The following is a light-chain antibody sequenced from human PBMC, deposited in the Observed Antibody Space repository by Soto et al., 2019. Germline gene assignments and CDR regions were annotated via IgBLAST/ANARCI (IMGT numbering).Light chain of an antibody. Sequence: QSVLTQPPSASGTPGQRVTISCSGSASNIGGNTVNWYQQLPGTAPKLLIYSNDQRPSGVPDRFSGSKSGTSASLAISGLQSAHEADYYCAAWDDSLNGWVFGGGTKLTVL. J-gene: IGLJ3*02. CDR1: ASNIGGNT. CDR2: SND. CDR3: AAWDDSLNGWV. V-gene: IGLV1-44*01.